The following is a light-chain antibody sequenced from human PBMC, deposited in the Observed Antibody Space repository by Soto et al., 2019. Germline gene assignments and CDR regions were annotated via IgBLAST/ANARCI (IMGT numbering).Light chain of an antibody. V-gene: IGLV1-44*01. J-gene: IGLJ2*01. Sequence: QSVLTQAPSASGTPGPGVTISCSGSSSNIGSNTVSWYQQVPGTAPKLLIYSNDQRPSGVPDRFSGSKSGTSASMAIGGLQSEDEADYYCAAWDGSLNGWVFGGGTKLTVL. CDR2: SND. CDR3: AAWDGSLNGWV. CDR1: SSNIGSNT.